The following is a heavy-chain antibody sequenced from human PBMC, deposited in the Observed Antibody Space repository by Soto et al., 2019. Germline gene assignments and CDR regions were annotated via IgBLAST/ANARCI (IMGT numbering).Heavy chain of an antibody. CDR3: ARHSGSYPAH. D-gene: IGHD1-26*01. CDR1: GSSISSYY. Sequence: SETLSLTCTVSGSSISSYYWSWIRQPPGKGLEWIGYIYYSGSTNYNPSLKSRVTISVDTSKNQFSLKLSSVTAADTAVYYCARHSGSYPAHWGQGTLVTVSS. J-gene: IGHJ4*02. CDR2: IYYSGST. V-gene: IGHV4-59*01.